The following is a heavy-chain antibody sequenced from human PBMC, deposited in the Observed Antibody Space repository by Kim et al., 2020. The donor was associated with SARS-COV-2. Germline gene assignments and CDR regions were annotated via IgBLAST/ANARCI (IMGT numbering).Heavy chain of an antibody. CDR2: IHIGKGDT. V-gene: IGHV1-3*04. J-gene: IGHJ4*02. CDR1: GYTFTTYN. Sequence: ASVKVSCKASGYTFTTYNMHWVRQAPGQGLEWMGWIHIGKGDTRYSQKFQDRVTMTRDTSANTAYMELSSPSSEDTAVYYCTREHQFGSGSYFALFWGQG. D-gene: IGHD3-10*01. CDR3: TREHQFGSGSYFALF.